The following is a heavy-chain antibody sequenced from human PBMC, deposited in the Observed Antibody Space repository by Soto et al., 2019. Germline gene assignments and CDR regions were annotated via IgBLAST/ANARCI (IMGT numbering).Heavy chain of an antibody. J-gene: IGHJ4*02. CDR3: TTDPIRDY. CDR1: ESTLSNVW. V-gene: IGHV3-15*01. D-gene: IGHD2-21*01. CDR2: VKREIDGVTT. Sequence: PGGSLRLSCAPSESTLSNVWMSWVRQAPGKGLEWVGRVKREIDGVTTDYAAPVKGRFTISRDDAKNTVYLQMNSLRTEDTAVYYCTTDPIRDYWGLGTLVTVSS.